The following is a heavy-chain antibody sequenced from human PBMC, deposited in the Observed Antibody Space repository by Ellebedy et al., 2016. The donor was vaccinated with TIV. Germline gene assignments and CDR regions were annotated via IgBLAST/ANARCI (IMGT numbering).Heavy chain of an antibody. CDR2: INTNTGNP. D-gene: IGHD6-13*01. Sequence: AASVKVSCKASGYAFTHYGLHWVRQAPGQGLEWMGWINTNTGNPTYAQGFTGRFVFSLDTSVSTAYLHISSLKAEDTAIYYCARAAAAGFFWYFDLWGRGTLVTVSS. CDR1: GYAFTHYG. CDR3: ARAAAAGFFWYFDL. J-gene: IGHJ2*01. V-gene: IGHV7-4-1*02.